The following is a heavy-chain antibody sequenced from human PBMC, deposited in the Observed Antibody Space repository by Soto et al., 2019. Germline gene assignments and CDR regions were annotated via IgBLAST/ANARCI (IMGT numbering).Heavy chain of an antibody. V-gene: IGHV3-23*01. CDR3: ATYIAVAINY. Sequence: LRLSCVASGFTFHSYAMIWVRQAPGKGLEWVSGIRNSGDSTSYGDSVKGRFTISRDNSKNMLYLQMNSLRAEDTATYYCATYIAVAINYWGQGAQVTVSS. CDR2: IRNSGDST. J-gene: IGHJ4*02. CDR1: GFTFHSYA. D-gene: IGHD6-19*01.